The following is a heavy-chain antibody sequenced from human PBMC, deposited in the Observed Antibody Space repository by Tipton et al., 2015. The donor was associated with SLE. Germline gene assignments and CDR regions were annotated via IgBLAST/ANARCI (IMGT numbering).Heavy chain of an antibody. D-gene: IGHD3-3*01. Sequence: TLSLTCAVYGGSTSDTNWSWIRQPPGKGLEWIGEIHHIGGTKYSPSLKSRVTISMDTSKKQISLRLSSVIAADTAMYYCARLPLEWSFFPIWGQGTMVTVS. CDR1: GGSTSDTN. CDR2: IHHIGGT. J-gene: IGHJ3*02. CDR3: ARLPLEWSFFPI. V-gene: IGHV4-34*01.